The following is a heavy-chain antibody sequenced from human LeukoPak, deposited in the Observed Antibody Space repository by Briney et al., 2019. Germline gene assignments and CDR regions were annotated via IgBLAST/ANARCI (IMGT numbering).Heavy chain of an antibody. CDR3: ASSFGWDAFDI. Sequence: GGSLRLSCAASGFTVSSNYMSWVRQAPGKGLEWVSVIYSGGSTYYADSVKGRFTISRDNSKDTLYLQMNSLRAEDTAVYYCASSFGWDAFDIWGQGTMVTVSS. J-gene: IGHJ3*02. V-gene: IGHV3-53*01. CDR2: IYSGGST. CDR1: GFTVSSNY. D-gene: IGHD6-19*01.